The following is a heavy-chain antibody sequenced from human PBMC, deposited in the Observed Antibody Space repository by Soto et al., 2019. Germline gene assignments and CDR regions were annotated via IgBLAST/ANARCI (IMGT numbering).Heavy chain of an antibody. Sequence: GASVKVSCKASGYTFTSYDISWVRQAPGQGLEWMGWISAYNGNTNYAQKLQGRVTMTTDTSTSTAYMELRSLRSDDTAVYYCARGDCSSTSCYVSDYWGQGTLVTVSS. CDR1: GYTFTSYD. D-gene: IGHD2-2*01. V-gene: IGHV1-18*01. CDR3: ARGDCSSTSCYVSDY. CDR2: ISAYNGNT. J-gene: IGHJ4*02.